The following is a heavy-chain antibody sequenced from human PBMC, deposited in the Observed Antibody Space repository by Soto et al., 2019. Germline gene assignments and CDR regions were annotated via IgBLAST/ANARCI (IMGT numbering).Heavy chain of an antibody. V-gene: IGHV3-30*18. CDR2: ISYDGTNK. CDR3: AKDLQSYGDYDYYCYGMDV. CDR1: GFTFSTYG. D-gene: IGHD4-17*01. J-gene: IGHJ6*02. Sequence: QVQLVESGGGEVQPGRSLTISCAASGFTFSTYGMHWVRQTPGKGLEWVAVISYDGTNKFYSDSVKGRFTISRDNFKNPLTLQMNSLRADDTAVYSCAKDLQSYGDYDYYCYGMDVWGLGTRVTGSS.